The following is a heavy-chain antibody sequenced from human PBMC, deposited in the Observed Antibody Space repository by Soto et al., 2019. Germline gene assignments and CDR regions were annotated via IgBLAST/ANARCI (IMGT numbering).Heavy chain of an antibody. Sequence: QVQLQQWGAGLLKPSETLSLTCAVSSGSFSDYSWTWIRQPPGKGLEYNGEINHSGSTNYNPSLKSRITISVDTSKNQFSLKLSSVTAADTAVYYCARVSLNSVRDYIWGTFRTFYYYYMDVWGKGTTVTVSS. CDR2: INHSGST. CDR3: ARVSLNSVRDYIWGTFRTFYYYYMDV. V-gene: IGHV4-34*01. D-gene: IGHD3-16*02. J-gene: IGHJ6*03. CDR1: SGSFSDYS.